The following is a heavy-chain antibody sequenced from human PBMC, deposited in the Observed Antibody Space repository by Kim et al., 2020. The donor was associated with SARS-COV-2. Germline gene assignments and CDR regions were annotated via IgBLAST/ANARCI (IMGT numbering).Heavy chain of an antibody. CDR3: ARAGDYDISGYYGFLHH. V-gene: IGHV3-74*01. J-gene: IGHJ1*01. D-gene: IGHD3-22*01. Sequence: VKGRFTISRDNAKNTLYLQMNSLRPEDTAIYYCARAGDYDISGYYGFLHHWGQGALVTVSS.